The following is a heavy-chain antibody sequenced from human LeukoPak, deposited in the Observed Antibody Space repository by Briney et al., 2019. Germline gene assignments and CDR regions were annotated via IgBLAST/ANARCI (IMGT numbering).Heavy chain of an antibody. CDR3: ARHWAIVVVPAAMPPWFDP. V-gene: IGHV4-39*01. J-gene: IGHJ5*02. CDR2: FYYSGST. Sequence: SETLSLTCSVSGGSISSSSNYWGWIRQPPGKRLEWIGSFYYSGSTYYNPSLKSGVTISVDTSKNQFSLKLSSVTAADTAVYYCARHWAIVVVPAAMPPWFDPWGQGTLVTVSS. CDR1: GGSISSSSNY. D-gene: IGHD2-2*01.